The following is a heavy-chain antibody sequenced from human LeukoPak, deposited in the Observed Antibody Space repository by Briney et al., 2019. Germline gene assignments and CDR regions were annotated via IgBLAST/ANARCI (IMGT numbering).Heavy chain of an antibody. CDR1: GGSFSGYY. J-gene: IGHJ5*02. D-gene: IGHD3-22*01. Sequence: SETLSLTCAVYGGSFSGYYWSWIRQPPGKGLEWIGEINHSGSTNYNPSLKSRVTISVDTSKNQFSLKLSSVTAADTAVYYCAREGARGDSSGYYYRNPNWFDPWGQGTLVTVSS. CDR3: AREGARGDSSGYYYRNPNWFDP. CDR2: INHSGST. V-gene: IGHV4-34*01.